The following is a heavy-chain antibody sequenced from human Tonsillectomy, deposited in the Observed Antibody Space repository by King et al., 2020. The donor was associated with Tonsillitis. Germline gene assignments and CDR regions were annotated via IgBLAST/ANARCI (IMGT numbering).Heavy chain of an antibody. D-gene: IGHD2-8*01. CDR1: GGSISSGGYS. Sequence: QLQESGSGLVKPSQTLSLTCAVSGGSISSGGYSWSWIRQPPGKGLEWIGYIYHSGSTYYNPSLKSRVTISVDRSKNQFSLKLSSVTAADTAVYYCARGVLWSEDIVLMVYDINYFDYWGQGTLVTVSS. CDR3: ARGVLWSEDIVLMVYDINYFDY. CDR2: IYHSGST. J-gene: IGHJ4*02. V-gene: IGHV4-30-2*01.